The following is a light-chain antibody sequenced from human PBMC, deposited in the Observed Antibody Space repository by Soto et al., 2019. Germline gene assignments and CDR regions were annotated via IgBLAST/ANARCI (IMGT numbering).Light chain of an antibody. CDR3: AAWDDSLNGHYV. Sequence: QAVVTQPPSASGTPGQRVTISCSGSNSNIGRNTVNWYQQLPGTAPKLLIYSNHQRPSGVPDRFSTSKSGTSASLAISGLQSEDEADYYCAAWDDSLNGHYVFGTGTKLTVL. CDR2: SNH. V-gene: IGLV1-44*01. J-gene: IGLJ1*01. CDR1: NSNIGRNT.